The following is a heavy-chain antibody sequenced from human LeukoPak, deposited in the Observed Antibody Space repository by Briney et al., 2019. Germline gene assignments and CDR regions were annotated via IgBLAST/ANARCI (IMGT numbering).Heavy chain of an antibody. CDR1: GFTLSSYA. Sequence: PGGSLRLSCAASGFTLSSYAMGWVRQAPGKGLEWVSGISGSGGSTYYADSVKGRFTISRDNSKNTLYLQMNSLRAEDTAVYYCAKDRKNTMIVVGSDYWGQGTLVTASS. D-gene: IGHD3-22*01. CDR2: ISGSGGST. CDR3: AKDRKNTMIVVGSDY. V-gene: IGHV3-23*01. J-gene: IGHJ4*02.